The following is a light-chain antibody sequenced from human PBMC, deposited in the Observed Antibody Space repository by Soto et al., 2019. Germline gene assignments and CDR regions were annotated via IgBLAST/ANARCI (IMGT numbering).Light chain of an antibody. J-gene: IGKJ2*01. V-gene: IGKV1-5*01. Sequence: DIQMTQSPSTLSASVGDRVTITCRASQSINAWLAWYQQKPGKAPKLLIYDVSTLDSGVPSRFSGSASGTEFTLTISSLESDDFATYYCQQYDNLPYTFGQGTKLEIK. CDR1: QSINAW. CDR2: DVS. CDR3: QQYDNLPYT.